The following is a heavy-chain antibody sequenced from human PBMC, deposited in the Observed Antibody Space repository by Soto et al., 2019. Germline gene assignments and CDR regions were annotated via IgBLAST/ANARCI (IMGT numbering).Heavy chain of an antibody. CDR1: GGSISSYY. J-gene: IGHJ6*02. V-gene: IGHV4-59*08. CDR2: VHHSWGS. Sequence: QVQLQESGPGLVKPSETLSLSCTVSGGSISSYYWSWFRQSPGKRMEWIGYVHHSWGSSYNPSLPXXVXXSLDTSKSQCSLKVTSVTATDTAVYYCARQGFGPLHGLVDVWGQGTTVTVSS. CDR3: ARQGFGPLHGLVDV. D-gene: IGHD3-10*01.